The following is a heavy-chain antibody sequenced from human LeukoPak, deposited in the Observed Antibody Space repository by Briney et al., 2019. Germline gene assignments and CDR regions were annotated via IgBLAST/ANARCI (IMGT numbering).Heavy chain of an antibody. CDR3: ARVGFSKYHYYMDV. CDR2: ISAYNGNT. V-gene: IGHV1-18*01. CDR1: GYTFTSYG. J-gene: IGHJ6*03. D-gene: IGHD4-11*01. Sequence: GASVKVSCKASGYTFTSYGISWVRQAPGQGLEWMGWISAYNGNTNYAQKFQGRVTTTTDTSTSTAYMELRSLKSDDTAVYYCARVGFSKYHYYMDVWGKGTTVTVSS.